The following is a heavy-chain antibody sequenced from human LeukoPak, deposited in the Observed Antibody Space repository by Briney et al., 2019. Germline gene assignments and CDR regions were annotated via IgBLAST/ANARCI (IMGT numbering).Heavy chain of an antibody. Sequence: VKVSCKASGYTFTGYYMHWVRQAPGQGLEWMGWINPNSGVTNYAQKFQGRVTMTRDTSISSAYMELSRLRSDDTAVYYCGRGTRRGYSFGIEYWGQGTLVTVSS. CDR2: INPNSGVT. CDR1: GYTFTGYY. CDR3: GRGTRRGYSFGIEY. V-gene: IGHV1-2*02. J-gene: IGHJ4*02. D-gene: IGHD5-18*01.